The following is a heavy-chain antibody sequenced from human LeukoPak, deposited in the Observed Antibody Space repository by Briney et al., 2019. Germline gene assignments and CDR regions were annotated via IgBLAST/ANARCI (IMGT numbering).Heavy chain of an antibody. Sequence: ASVTVSCTASGYTFTSYDINWVRQAPGQGLEWMGWMNPNSGNTGYAQKFQGRVTMTRNTSISTAYMELSSLRSEDTAVYYCARLNYDYVWGSYRPHIDYWGQGTLVTVSS. D-gene: IGHD3-16*02. J-gene: IGHJ4*02. CDR3: ARLNYDYVWGSYRPHIDY. CDR1: GYTFTSYD. CDR2: MNPNSGNT. V-gene: IGHV1-8*01.